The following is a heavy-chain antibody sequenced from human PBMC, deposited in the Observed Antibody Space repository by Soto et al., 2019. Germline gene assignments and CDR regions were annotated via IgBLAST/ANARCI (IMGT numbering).Heavy chain of an antibody. J-gene: IGHJ4*02. CDR1: SDSITNYY. CDR2: IHDSGRN. Sequence: QVQLQESGPGLVKPSETLSLTCTVSSDSITNYYWSWIRQSPGKGLEWIGYIHDSGRNNYNPHLKSRPKLFLDTPKKRFSLKLNCGSAAEMAVYYCAIVGGPRGWYWGKGTLVTVSS. CDR3: AIVGGPRGWY. D-gene: IGHD2-15*01. V-gene: IGHV4-59*01.